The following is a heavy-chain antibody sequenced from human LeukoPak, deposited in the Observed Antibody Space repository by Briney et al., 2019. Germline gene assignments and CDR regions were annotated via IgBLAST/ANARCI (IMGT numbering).Heavy chain of an antibody. CDR3: ARDNSVGDTAWWFDP. V-gene: IGHV1-2*02. J-gene: IGHJ5*02. D-gene: IGHD1-26*01. Sequence: ASVKVSCKASGYTFTSYGMIWVRQAPGQGLEWMGWINPNSGGTNYAQKFQGRVTMTRDMSTSTDYMELISLRSEDTAVYYCARDNSVGDTAWWFDPWGQGTLVTVSS. CDR2: INPNSGGT. CDR1: GYTFTSYG.